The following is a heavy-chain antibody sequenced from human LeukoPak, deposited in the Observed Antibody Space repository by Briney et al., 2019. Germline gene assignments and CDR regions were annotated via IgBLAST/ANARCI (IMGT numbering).Heavy chain of an antibody. CDR3: AREREGAIDY. D-gene: IGHD1-26*01. CDR2: INHSGST. J-gene: IGHJ4*02. Sequence: PSETLSLTCAVYGGSFSGYYWSWIRQPPGKGLEWIGEINHSGSTNYNPSLKSRVIISVDTSKNQFSLKLSSVTAAVTAVYYCAREREGAIDYWGQGTLVTVSS. V-gene: IGHV4-34*01. CDR1: GGSFSGYY.